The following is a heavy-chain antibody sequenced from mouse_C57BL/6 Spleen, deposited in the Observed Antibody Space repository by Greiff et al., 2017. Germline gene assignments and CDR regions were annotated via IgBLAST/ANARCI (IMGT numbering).Heavy chain of an antibody. Sequence: MQLQQSGPGLVAPSQSLSITCTVSGFSLTSYGVHWVRQPPGKGLEWLVVIWSDGSTTYNSALKSRLSISKDNSKSQVFLKMNSLQTDDTAMYYCARHEDYYGSSYGFAYWGQGTLVTVSA. V-gene: IGHV2-6-1*01. CDR2: IWSDGST. D-gene: IGHD1-1*01. CDR3: ARHEDYYGSSYGFAY. CDR1: GFSLTSYG. J-gene: IGHJ3*01.